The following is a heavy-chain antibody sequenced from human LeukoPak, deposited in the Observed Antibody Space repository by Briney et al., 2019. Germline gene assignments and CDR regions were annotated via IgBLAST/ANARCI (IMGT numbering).Heavy chain of an antibody. CDR3: ARSRLDYYYYMDV. J-gene: IGHJ6*03. V-gene: IGHV4-59*01. CDR1: GGSISGYY. CDR2: IYYSGST. Sequence: SETLSLTCTVSGGSISGYYWSWIRQPPGKGLEWIGYIYYSGSTNYNPSLKSRVTISVDTSKNQFSLKLSSVTAADTAVYYCARSRLDYYYYMDVWGKGTTVTISS.